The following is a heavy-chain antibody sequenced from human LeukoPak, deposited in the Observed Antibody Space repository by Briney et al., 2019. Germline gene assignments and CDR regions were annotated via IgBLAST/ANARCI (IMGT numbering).Heavy chain of an antibody. Sequence: PSETLPLTCAVYGGSFSGYYWSWIRQPPGKGLEWIGEINHSGSTNYNPSLKSRVTISVDTSKNQFSLKLSSVTAADTAVYYCARAITMSVPYFDYWGQGTLVTVSS. J-gene: IGHJ4*02. CDR1: GGSFSGYY. CDR2: INHSGST. D-gene: IGHD3-22*01. CDR3: ARAITMSVPYFDY. V-gene: IGHV4-34*01.